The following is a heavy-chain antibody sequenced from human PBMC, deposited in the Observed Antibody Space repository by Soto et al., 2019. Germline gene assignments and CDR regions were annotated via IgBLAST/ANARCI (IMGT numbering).Heavy chain of an antibody. Sequence: GGSLSLSCAASGFTFSSYGMHWVRQAPGKGLEWVAVIWYDGSNKYYADSVKGRFTISRDNSKNTLYLQMNSLRAEDTAVYYCARSLAADGTPYSYGMDVWGQGTTVTV. CDR3: ARSLAADGTPYSYGMDV. CDR1: GFTFSSYG. D-gene: IGHD6-13*01. J-gene: IGHJ6*02. CDR2: IWYDGSNK. V-gene: IGHV3-33*01.